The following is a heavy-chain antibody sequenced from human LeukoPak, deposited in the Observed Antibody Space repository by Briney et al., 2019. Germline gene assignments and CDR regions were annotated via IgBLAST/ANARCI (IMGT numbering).Heavy chain of an antibody. CDR3: AKRGAEVGATVAPGDY. J-gene: IGHJ4*02. V-gene: IGHV3-53*01. Sequence: GGSLRLSCAASGFTFSSYSMNWVRQAPGRGLEWVSVIYSGGRTYYADSVKGRFTISRDNSKNTLYLQMNSLRAEDTAVYYCAKRGAEVGATVAPGDYWGQGTLVTVSS. CDR2: IYSGGRT. CDR1: GFTFSSYS. D-gene: IGHD1-26*01.